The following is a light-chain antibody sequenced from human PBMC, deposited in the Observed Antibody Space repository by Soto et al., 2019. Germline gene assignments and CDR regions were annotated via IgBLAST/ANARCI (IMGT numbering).Light chain of an antibody. CDR3: MQTLQTPT. V-gene: IGKV2-28*01. CDR2: LGS. Sequence: DIVMTQSPLSLPVTPGESSSVSCRSSQSLLHSNGYNYLDWYLQKPGQSAQLLIYLGSNRASGVPDRFSGSGSGTDFILRINRVEAEDVGVYYCMQTLQTPTFGQGTKVDIK. CDR1: QSLLHSNGYNY. J-gene: IGKJ1*01.